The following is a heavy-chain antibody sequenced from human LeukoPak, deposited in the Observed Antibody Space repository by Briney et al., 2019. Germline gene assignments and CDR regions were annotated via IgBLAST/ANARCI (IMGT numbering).Heavy chain of an antibody. CDR1: GGTFSSYG. V-gene: IGHV1-18*01. J-gene: IGHJ4*02. Sequence: ASVNVSCKASGGTFSSYGISWVRQAPGQGLEWMGWISAYNGNTNYAQKLQGRVTMTTDTSTSTAYMELRSLRSDDTAVYYCASGKIAVAGYRGVPFAFDYWGQGTLVTVSS. D-gene: IGHD6-19*01. CDR3: ASGKIAVAGYRGVPFAFDY. CDR2: ISAYNGNT.